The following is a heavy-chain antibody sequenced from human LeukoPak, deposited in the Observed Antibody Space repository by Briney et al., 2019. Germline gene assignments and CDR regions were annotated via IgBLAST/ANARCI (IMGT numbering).Heavy chain of an antibody. J-gene: IGHJ4*02. CDR3: ARQRIGVADPFDY. V-gene: IGHV3-30-3*01. Sequence: PGRSLRLSCAASGFTFSSYAMHWVRQAPGKGLEWVAVISYDGSNKYYADSVKGRFTISRDNSKNTLYLQMNSLRAEDTAVYYCARQRIGVADPFDYWGQGTLVTVSS. D-gene: IGHD6-19*01. CDR1: GFTFSSYA. CDR2: ISYDGSNK.